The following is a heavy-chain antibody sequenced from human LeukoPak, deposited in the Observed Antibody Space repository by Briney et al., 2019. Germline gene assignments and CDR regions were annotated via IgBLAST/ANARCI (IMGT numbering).Heavy chain of an antibody. CDR1: GASISAYY. CDR2: LFTPGST. J-gene: IGHJ4*02. D-gene: IGHD5-12*01. V-gene: IGHV4-4*09. CDR3: N. Sequence: PSETLSLTCAVSGASISAYYWTWIRQPPGGRLEWIGHLFTPGSTDYNPSLTSRVTISVDSSKNQFSLTFCARFGSGYPYYLDNWGQGTLVIVSS.